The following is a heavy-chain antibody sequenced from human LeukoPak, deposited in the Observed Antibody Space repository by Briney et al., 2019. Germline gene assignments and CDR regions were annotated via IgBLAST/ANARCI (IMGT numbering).Heavy chain of an antibody. V-gene: IGHV4-4*09. Sequence: SETLSLTCTVSGASITSYYWTWIRQPPGTGLEWIRDIYSSAHTDVNPSLKSRVTILVDASKSQVSLKQFSVTASDTALYYCARSPFVAGVGPTSWYFDLWGRGTLVTVSS. D-gene: IGHD1-26*01. J-gene: IGHJ2*01. CDR3: ARSPFVAGVGPTSWYFDL. CDR2: IYSSAHT. CDR1: GASITSYY.